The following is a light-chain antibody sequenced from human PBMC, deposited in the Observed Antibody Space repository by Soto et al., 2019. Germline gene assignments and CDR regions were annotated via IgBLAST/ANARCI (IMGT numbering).Light chain of an antibody. Sequence: EIVLTQSPGTLSLSPGERATLSCRASQSVSSSYLAWYQQKPGQAPRLLIYGASRRATGIPDRFSGSGSGTDFTVTISRLEPEDFAVYYCQQYGSSSFTFGPRTKVDIK. CDR1: QSVSSSY. V-gene: IGKV3-20*01. CDR2: GAS. CDR3: QQYGSSSFT. J-gene: IGKJ3*01.